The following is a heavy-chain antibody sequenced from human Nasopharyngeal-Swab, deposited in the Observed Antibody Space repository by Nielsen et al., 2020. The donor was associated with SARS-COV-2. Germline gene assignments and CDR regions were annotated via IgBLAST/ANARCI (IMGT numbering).Heavy chain of an antibody. CDR2: INPSGGAT. Sequence: ASVNVSCKTSGYSFTYYNIHWVRQAPGQGLEWVAMINPSGGATVHAEKFLARISVTGDTSTTTVHLDLSRLLSADTAVYYCAREIADRSLANWGQGTLLTVSS. V-gene: IGHV1-46*01. CDR1: GYSFTYYN. J-gene: IGHJ4*02. CDR3: AREIADRSLAN. D-gene: IGHD2-21*01.